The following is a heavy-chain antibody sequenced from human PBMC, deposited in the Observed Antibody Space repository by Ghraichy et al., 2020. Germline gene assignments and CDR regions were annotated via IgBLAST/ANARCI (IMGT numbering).Heavy chain of an antibody. CDR1: GYTFTNHD. J-gene: IGHJ2*01. V-gene: IGHV1-8*02. Sequence: ASVKVSCKASGYTFTNHDINWLRQAAGQGLEWMGWMNPTRGNAGYAQQFQGRVTMTRDTSINTAYMELNSLTSEDTAIYYCTRRATPSYWYYDLWGRGTLVTVSS. CDR2: MNPTRGNA. CDR3: TRRATPSYWYYDL.